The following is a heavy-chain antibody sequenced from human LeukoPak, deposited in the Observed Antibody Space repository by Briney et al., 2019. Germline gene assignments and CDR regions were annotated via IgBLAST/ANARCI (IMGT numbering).Heavy chain of an antibody. D-gene: IGHD3-3*01. CDR2: INPNSGGT. Sequence: ASVKVSCKASGYTFTGYYMHWVRQAPGQGLEWMGWINPNSGGTNYAQKFQGRVTMNRDTSISTAYMELSRLRSDDTAVYYCARAYDFWSGYYTLDWFDPWGQGTLVTVSS. J-gene: IGHJ5*02. CDR3: ARAYDFWSGYYTLDWFDP. V-gene: IGHV1-2*02. CDR1: GYTFTGYY.